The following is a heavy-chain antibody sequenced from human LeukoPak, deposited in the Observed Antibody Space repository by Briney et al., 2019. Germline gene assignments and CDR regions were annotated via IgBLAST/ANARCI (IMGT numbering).Heavy chain of an antibody. Sequence: GGSLRLSSAASGFTFSSYAMHWVRQAPGKGLEYVSAISSNGGSTYYANSVKGRFTISRDNSKNTLYLQMGSLRAEDMAVYYCARVPNPRKYYYGSGSFRDYYYYMDVWGKGTTVTISS. CDR2: ISSNGGST. J-gene: IGHJ6*03. V-gene: IGHV3-64*01. CDR3: ARVPNPRKYYYGSGSFRDYYYYMDV. CDR1: GFTFSSYA. D-gene: IGHD3-10*01.